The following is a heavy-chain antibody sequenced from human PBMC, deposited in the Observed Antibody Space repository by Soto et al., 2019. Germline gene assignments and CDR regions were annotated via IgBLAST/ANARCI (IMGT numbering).Heavy chain of an antibody. V-gene: IGHV3-30*03. CDR3: AIARVADAALDH. D-gene: IGHD6-19*01. CDR1: GFIFSNNG. CDR2: MSYDGSAK. J-gene: IGHJ4*02. Sequence: QVQLVESGGGVVQPGRSLRLSCAGSGFIFSNNGMHWVRQAPGKGLEWVAFMSYDGSAKFYADSEKGRFTISRDNSKSTLFLYMSNLRAEDTAMYYCAIARVADAALDHWGQGTPVTVSS.